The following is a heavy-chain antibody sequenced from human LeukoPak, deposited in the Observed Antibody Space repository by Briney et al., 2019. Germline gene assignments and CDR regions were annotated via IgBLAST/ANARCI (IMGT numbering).Heavy chain of an antibody. D-gene: IGHD3-22*01. CDR1: GFTFSSYA. J-gene: IGHJ3*02. CDR3: ARNTSGFKLGDAFDI. V-gene: IGHV3-23*01. CDR2: ISGSAYST. Sequence: GGSLRLSCAASGFTFSSYAMTWVRQAPGRGLEWSSAISGSAYSTSYADSVKGRFTISRDNSKNPLYLQMNSLRAEDTAIYYCARNTSGFKLGDAFDIWGQGTMVTVSS.